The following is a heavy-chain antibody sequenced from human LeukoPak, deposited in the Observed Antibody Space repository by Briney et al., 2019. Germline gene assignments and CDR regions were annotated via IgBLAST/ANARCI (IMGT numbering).Heavy chain of an antibody. J-gene: IGHJ5*02. Sequence: PSETLSLTCTGSGGSISSYCWSWIRQPPGKGLEWIGYIYYSGSTNYNPSLKSRVTISIDTSKNQFSLNLNSVTAADTAVYYCARRYCSGGSCPSWFDPWGQGTLVTVSS. V-gene: IGHV4-59*01. CDR1: GGSISSYC. D-gene: IGHD2-15*01. CDR2: IYYSGST. CDR3: ARRYCSGGSCPSWFDP.